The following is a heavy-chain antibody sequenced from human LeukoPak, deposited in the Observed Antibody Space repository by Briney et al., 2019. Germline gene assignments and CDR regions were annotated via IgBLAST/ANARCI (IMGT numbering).Heavy chain of an antibody. D-gene: IGHD3-10*01. CDR3: VRDRYYGSGSFYQMDV. J-gene: IGHJ6*02. CDR1: GYTFIGYY. CDR2: IDPNSGGT. V-gene: IGHV1-2*02. Sequence: GASVKVSCKASGYTFIGYYMHWVRQAPGQGLEWMGWIDPNSGGTDYEQKFQGRVTMTRDTSISTAYMELSRLRSDDTAVYYCVRDRYYGSGSFYQMDVWGQGTTVTVS.